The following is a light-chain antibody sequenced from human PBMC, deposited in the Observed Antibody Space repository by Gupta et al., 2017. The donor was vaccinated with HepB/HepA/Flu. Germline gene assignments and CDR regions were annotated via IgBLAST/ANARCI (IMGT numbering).Light chain of an antibody. CDR3: QQRSNWLT. CDR1: QSVSSY. Sequence: EIVLTQSPATLSLSPGERATLSCRASQSVSSYLAWYQQKPGQPPRLLIYDASNRATGIPARFSGSGSGTDFTLTISSLEPEDFAVYYFQQRSNWLTFGGGTKVEIK. J-gene: IGKJ4*01. CDR2: DAS. V-gene: IGKV3-11*01.